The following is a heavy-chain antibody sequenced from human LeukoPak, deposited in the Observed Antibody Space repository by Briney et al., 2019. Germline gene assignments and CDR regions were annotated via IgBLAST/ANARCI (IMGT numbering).Heavy chain of an antibody. D-gene: IGHD4-17*01. CDR1: GGSISSYY. V-gene: IGHV4-59*01. CDR3: ARDLGFYGDYYFDY. Sequence: PSQTLSLTCTVAGGSISSYYWSWIRPPPGKGLGWIGYTYYSGTTNYNPSLKSRVTISVDASKNQFSLKLSSVTAADTAVYYCARDLGFYGDYYFDYWGQGTLVTVSS. CDR2: TYYSGTT. J-gene: IGHJ4*02.